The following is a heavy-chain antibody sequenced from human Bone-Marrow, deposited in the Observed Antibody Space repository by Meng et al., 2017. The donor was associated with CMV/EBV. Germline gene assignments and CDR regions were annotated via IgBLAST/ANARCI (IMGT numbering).Heavy chain of an antibody. J-gene: IGHJ6*02. CDR2: IIPIFGTA. V-gene: IGHV1-69*05. Sequence: SVKVSCKASGGTFSSYAISWVRQAPGQGLEWMGGIIPIFGTANYAQKFQGRVTITTDESTSKAYMELSSLRSEDTTGYYCARDHQAGTYYYYGIDVWSRGTTVAVSS. CDR1: GGTFSSYA. CDR3: ARDHQAGTYYYYGIDV.